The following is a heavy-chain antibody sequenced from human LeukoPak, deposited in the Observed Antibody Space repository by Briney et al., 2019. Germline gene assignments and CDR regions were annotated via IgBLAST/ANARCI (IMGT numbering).Heavy chain of an antibody. Sequence: SETLSLTCTVSGGSISSSSYYWGWIRQPPGKGLEWIGSIYYSGSTYYNTSLKSRVTISVDTSKNQFSLKLSSVTAADTAVYYCARRSLYSGSYNYWGQGTLVTVSS. J-gene: IGHJ4*02. CDR2: IYYSGST. CDR3: ARRSLYSGSYNY. V-gene: IGHV4-39*01. D-gene: IGHD1-26*01. CDR1: GGSISSSSYY.